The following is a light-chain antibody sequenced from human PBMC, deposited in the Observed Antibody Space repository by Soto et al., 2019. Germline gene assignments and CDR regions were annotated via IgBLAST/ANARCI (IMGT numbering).Light chain of an antibody. Sequence: QSVLTQPPSVSAAPGQKVTISCSGSNSNIGNKDVSWYQQFPGTAPKLLMYDNNRRPSGIPDRFSASKSGTLATLAITGLQTGDEADYYCGTWDSGLSVVVFGGGTKLTVL. CDR3: GTWDSGLSVVV. CDR1: NSNIGNKD. V-gene: IGLV1-51*01. J-gene: IGLJ2*01. CDR2: DNN.